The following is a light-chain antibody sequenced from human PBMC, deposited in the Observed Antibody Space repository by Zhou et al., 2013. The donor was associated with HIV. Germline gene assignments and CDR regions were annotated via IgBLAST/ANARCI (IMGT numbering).Light chain of an antibody. V-gene: IGKV1-33*01. CDR2: DAS. Sequence: EIQMTQSPSSLSASLGDRVSITCQASQDITKYLNWYQQKPGKAPKLLITDASSLETGVPLRFSGSGSGTHFAFTISSLQPEDIATYYCQHYDTVPYTFGQGTKVEIK. CDR3: QHYDTVPYT. CDR1: QDITKY. J-gene: IGKJ2*01.